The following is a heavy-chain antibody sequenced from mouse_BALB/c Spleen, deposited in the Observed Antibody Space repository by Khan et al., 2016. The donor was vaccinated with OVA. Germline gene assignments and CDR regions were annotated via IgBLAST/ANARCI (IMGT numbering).Heavy chain of an antibody. D-gene: IGHD2-1*01. V-gene: IGHV2-6-7*01. J-gene: IGHJ4*01. Sequence: VQLVESGPGLVAPSQSLSITCTVSGFSLTGYGVNWVRQPPGKGLEWLGMIWGDGSTDYNSALNSRLSISKDNSKSQVSLKMNSLQTDDTSTYYCARAYYGNYREAMDYWGQGTSVTVSS. CDR3: ARAYYGNYREAMDY. CDR2: IWGDGST. CDR1: GFSLTGYG.